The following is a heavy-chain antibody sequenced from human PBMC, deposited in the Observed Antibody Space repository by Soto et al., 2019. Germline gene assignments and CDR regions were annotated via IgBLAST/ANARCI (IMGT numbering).Heavy chain of an antibody. D-gene: IGHD6-19*01. J-gene: IGHJ4*02. V-gene: IGHV4-34*01. CDR2: INHSGST. Sequence: PSETLSLTCAVYGGSFSGYYWSWIRQPPGKGLEWIGEINHSGSTNYNPSLKSRVTISVDTSKNQFSLKLSSVTAADTAVYYCARGRIAVAGTNFRKYFDYWGQGTLVTVSS. CDR1: GGSFSGYY. CDR3: ARGRIAVAGTNFRKYFDY.